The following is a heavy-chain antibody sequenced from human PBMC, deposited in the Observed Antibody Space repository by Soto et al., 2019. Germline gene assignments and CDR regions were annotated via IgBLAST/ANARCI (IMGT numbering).Heavy chain of an antibody. CDR2: FDPEDGET. Sequence: GASVKVSCKVSGYTLTELSMHWVRQAPGKGLEWMGGFDPEDGETIYAQKFQGRVTMTEDTSTDTAYMELSSLRSEDTAVYYCATESWPRYSSGWSYNWLDPWGQGTMVTV. CDR3: ATESWPRYSSGWSYNWLDP. D-gene: IGHD6-19*01. CDR1: GYTLTELS. J-gene: IGHJ5*02. V-gene: IGHV1-24*01.